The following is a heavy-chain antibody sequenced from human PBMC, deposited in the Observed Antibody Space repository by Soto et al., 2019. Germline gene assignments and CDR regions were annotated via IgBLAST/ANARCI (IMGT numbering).Heavy chain of an antibody. V-gene: IGHV3-23*01. CDR1: GFTFSSYA. Sequence: EVQLLESGGGLVQPGGSLRLSCAASGFTFSSYAMSWVRQAPGKGLEWVSAISGSGGSTYYADSVKGRFTISRDNSKNTRYLQMNSLRSEDTAVEYCANSEEAMVTFDYWGQGTLVTVSS. J-gene: IGHJ4*02. CDR3: ANSEEAMVTFDY. CDR2: ISGSGGST. D-gene: IGHD5-18*01.